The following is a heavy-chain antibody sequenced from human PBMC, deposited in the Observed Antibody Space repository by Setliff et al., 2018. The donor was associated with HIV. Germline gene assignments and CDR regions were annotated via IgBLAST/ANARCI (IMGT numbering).Heavy chain of an antibody. CDR3: ARDHRASQYYLDY. CDR2: INSDRTVT. D-gene: IGHD3-16*01. Sequence: GGSLRLSCAASGFTFGSYWMHWVRQVPGKGLEWVSSINSDRTVTLYADSVKGRFTISRDNAKNTLYLQLNSLRAEDTAVYYCARDHRASQYYLDYWGQGTLVTVSS. V-gene: IGHV3-74*01. J-gene: IGHJ4*02. CDR1: GFTFGSYW.